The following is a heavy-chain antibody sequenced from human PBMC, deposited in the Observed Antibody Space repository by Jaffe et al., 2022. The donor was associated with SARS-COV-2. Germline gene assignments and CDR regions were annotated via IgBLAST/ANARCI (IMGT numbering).Heavy chain of an antibody. CDR2: IYYSGST. D-gene: IGHD3-3*01. CDR3: ASPPHYDFWSGVGGPGNWFDP. V-gene: IGHV4-39*01. Sequence: QLQLQESGPGLVKPSETLSLTCTVSGGSISSSSYYWGWIRQPPGKGLEWIGSIYYSGSTYYNPSLKSRVTISVDTSKNQFSLKLSSVTAADTAVYYCASPPHYDFWSGVGGPGNWFDPWGQGTLVTVSS. J-gene: IGHJ5*02. CDR1: GGSISSSSYY.